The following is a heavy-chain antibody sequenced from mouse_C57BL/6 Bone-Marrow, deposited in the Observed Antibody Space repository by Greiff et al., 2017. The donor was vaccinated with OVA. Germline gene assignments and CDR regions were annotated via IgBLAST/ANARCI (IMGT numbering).Heavy chain of an antibody. D-gene: IGHD2-4*01. CDR1: GYTFTSYW. V-gene: IGHV1-55*01. J-gene: IGHJ3*01. Sequence: QVQLQQPGAELVKPGASVKMSCKASGYTFTSYWITWVKQRPGQGLEWIGDIYPGSGSTNYNEKFKSKATLTVDTSSSTAYVQLSSLTSEDSAVYYCAREGNDYDPAWFAYWGQGTLVTVSA. CDR3: AREGNDYDPAWFAY. CDR2: IYPGSGST.